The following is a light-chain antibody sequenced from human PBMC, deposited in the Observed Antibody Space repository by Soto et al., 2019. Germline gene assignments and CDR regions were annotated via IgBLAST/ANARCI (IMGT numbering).Light chain of an antibody. J-gene: IGLJ1*01. CDR1: SSDVGGYNY. V-gene: IGLV2-14*03. CDR2: DVS. Sequence: SVLTQPASVSGSPGQPITISCTGPSSDVGGYNYVSWYQHHPGKAPKLMIYDVSNRPSGVSNRFSGSKSGNTASLTISGLQPEDEADYYCCSYTTSNTRQIVFGTGTKVTVL. CDR3: CSYTTSNTRQIV.